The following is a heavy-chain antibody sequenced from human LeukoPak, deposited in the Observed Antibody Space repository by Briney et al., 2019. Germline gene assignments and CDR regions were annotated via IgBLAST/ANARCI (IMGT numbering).Heavy chain of an antibody. D-gene: IGHD2-2*01. CDR2: INSDGSIK. CDR3: GRVTASWRPYIDY. CDR1: GFTLRSYW. V-gene: IGHV3-74*01. Sequence: GGSLRLSCAASGFTLRSYWMHWFRQAPGKGLVWVSRINSDGSIKTYADFVEGRFTISRDNADNTLYLQMNSLRVEDTAVYYCGRVTASWRPYIDYWGQGTVVTVSS. J-gene: IGHJ4*02.